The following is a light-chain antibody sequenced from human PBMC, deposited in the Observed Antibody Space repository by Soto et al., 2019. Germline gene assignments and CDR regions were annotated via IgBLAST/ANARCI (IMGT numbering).Light chain of an antibody. CDR3: QQYGSSLIT. CDR2: GAS. J-gene: IGKJ5*01. V-gene: IGKV3-20*01. CDR1: QSVSSSY. Sequence: EIVLTQSPCTLSLSPGEGATLSCRASQSVSSSYLAWYQQKPGQAPRLLIYGASSRATGIPDRFSGSGSGTDFTLTISRLEPEDFAVYYCQQYGSSLITFGQGARLEIK.